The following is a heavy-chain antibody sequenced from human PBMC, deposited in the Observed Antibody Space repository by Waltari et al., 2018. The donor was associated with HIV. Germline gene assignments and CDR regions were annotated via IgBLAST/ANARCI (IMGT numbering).Heavy chain of an antibody. CDR3: ARHSGSMGGAFDV. D-gene: IGHD3-10*01. Sequence: QLHLQESGPGLATPSETLSLTCTVYGGSVTNYYWSWIRQPPGKGLEWIGYLYHSGSTNYNPSLKSRVTTSVDTSKNRFSLNLTSVTAADTAVYYCARHSGSMGGAFDVWGQGTMVTVSS. CDR1: GGSVTNYY. CDR2: LYHSGST. V-gene: IGHV4-59*08. J-gene: IGHJ3*01.